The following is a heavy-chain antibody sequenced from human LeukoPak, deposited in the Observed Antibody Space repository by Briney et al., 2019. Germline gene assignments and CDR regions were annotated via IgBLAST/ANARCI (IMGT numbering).Heavy chain of an antibody. D-gene: IGHD3-10*01. CDR2: IYPGDSDT. Sequence: GESLKISCKGSGYSFTSYWIGWVRQMPGKGLEWMGIIYPGDSDTRYSPSFQGQVTISADKSISTAYLQWSSLKASDTAMYYCARVVQPLWFGELNYFDYWGQGTLVTVSS. J-gene: IGHJ4*02. CDR3: ARVVQPLWFGELNYFDY. CDR1: GYSFTSYW. V-gene: IGHV5-51*01.